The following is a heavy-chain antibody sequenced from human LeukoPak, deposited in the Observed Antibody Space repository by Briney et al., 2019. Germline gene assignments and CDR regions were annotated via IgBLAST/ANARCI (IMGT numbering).Heavy chain of an antibody. J-gene: IGHJ4*02. CDR1: GFTFSNAW. CDR2: LSYSGST. V-gene: IGHV4-39*01. Sequence: PWGSLRLSCAASGFTFSNAWMSWVRQPPGKGLEWIGTLSYSGSTYYNPSLKSRVSISGDTSKNQFSLKLSSVAAADTAVYYCARLFDYWGQGTLVTVSS. CDR3: ARLFDY.